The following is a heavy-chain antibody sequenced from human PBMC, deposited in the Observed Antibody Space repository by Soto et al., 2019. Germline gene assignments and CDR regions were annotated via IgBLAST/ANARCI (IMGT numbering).Heavy chain of an antibody. Sequence: QVHLVQSGVEVKKPGSSVKVSCTASGGTFGTYIISWVRQGPGQGLEWMGGIIPIFGTTTYAQKFQGRVTITADESSGTAYMDLSSLRSGDTALYYCTVRSMGDVDSWGQGTLVAVSS. D-gene: IGHD1-26*01. CDR3: TVRSMGDVDS. CDR1: GGTFGTYI. V-gene: IGHV1-69*01. CDR2: IIPIFGTT. J-gene: IGHJ4*02.